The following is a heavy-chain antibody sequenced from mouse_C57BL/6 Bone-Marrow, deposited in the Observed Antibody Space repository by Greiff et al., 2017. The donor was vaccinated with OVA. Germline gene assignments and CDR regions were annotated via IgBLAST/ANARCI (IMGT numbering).Heavy chain of an antibody. D-gene: IGHD5-1*01. Sequence: QVQLQQPGAELVMPGASVKLSCKASGYTFTSYWMHWVKQRPGQGLEWIGEIDPSDSYTNYNQKFKCKSTLTVDKSSSTAYMQLSSLTSEDSAVYYGARERIQVLYFDYWGQGTTLTVSA. CDR3: ARERIQVLYFDY. J-gene: IGHJ2*01. CDR1: GYTFTSYW. V-gene: IGHV1-69*01. CDR2: IDPSDSYT.